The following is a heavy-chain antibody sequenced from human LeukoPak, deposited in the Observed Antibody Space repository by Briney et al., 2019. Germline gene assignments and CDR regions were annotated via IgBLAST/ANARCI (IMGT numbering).Heavy chain of an antibody. D-gene: IGHD3-22*01. CDR3: ARDPPPDDTSGYLDY. Sequence: GGSLRLSCSASGFTISNCWMTWVRQAPGKGLEWVANMNQDGSRIYYVDSVKGRFTISRDNAKNSLHLQMNSLRAEDTAVYYCARDPPPDDTSGYLDYWGQGALVTVSS. V-gene: IGHV3-7*04. CDR2: MNQDGSRI. CDR1: GFTISNCW. J-gene: IGHJ4*02.